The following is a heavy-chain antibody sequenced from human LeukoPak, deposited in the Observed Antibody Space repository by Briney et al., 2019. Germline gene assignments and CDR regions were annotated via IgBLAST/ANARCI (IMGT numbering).Heavy chain of an antibody. V-gene: IGHV3-23*01. J-gene: IGHJ3*02. CDR2: ISGSGDST. D-gene: IGHD2-21*01. Sequence: GGSLRLSCAASGFTFSSYAMSWVRQAPGKGLEWVSAISGSGDSTYYADSVKGRFTISRDNSKNTLYLQMNSLRAEDTAVYYCAKDNTYRNAFDIWGQGTMVTVSS. CDR1: GFTFSSYA. CDR3: AKDNTYRNAFDI.